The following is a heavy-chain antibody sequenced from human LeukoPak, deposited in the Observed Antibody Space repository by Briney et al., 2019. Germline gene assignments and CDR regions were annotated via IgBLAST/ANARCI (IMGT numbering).Heavy chain of an antibody. CDR3: ARANWNYAVLFDY. Sequence: SETLSLTCAVSGYSISSGYYWGWIRQPPGKGLEWIGSIYHSGSTYYNPSLKSRVTISVDTSKNQFSLKLSSVTAANTAVYYCARANWNYAVLFDYWGQGTLVTVSS. V-gene: IGHV4-38-2*01. D-gene: IGHD1-7*01. CDR1: GYSISSGYY. J-gene: IGHJ4*02. CDR2: IYHSGST.